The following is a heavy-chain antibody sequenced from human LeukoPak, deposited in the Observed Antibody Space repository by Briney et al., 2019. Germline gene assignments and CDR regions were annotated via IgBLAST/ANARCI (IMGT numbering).Heavy chain of an antibody. V-gene: IGHV4-39*07. D-gene: IGHD5-18*01. Sequence: PSETLSLTCTVSGGSISSSSYYWSWIRQPPGKGLEWIGEINHSGSTNYNPSLKSRVTISVDTSKNQFSLKLSSVTAADTAVYYCARPGGYHAFDIWGQGTMVTVSS. CDR2: INHSGST. J-gene: IGHJ3*02. CDR1: GGSISSSSYY. CDR3: ARPGGYHAFDI.